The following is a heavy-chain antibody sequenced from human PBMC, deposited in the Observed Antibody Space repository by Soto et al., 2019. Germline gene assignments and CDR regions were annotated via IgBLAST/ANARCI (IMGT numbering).Heavy chain of an antibody. D-gene: IGHD2-21*02. V-gene: IGHV4-39*01. CDR1: GGSINTLGFY. CDR3: AKTGGGDPFDY. CDR2: ISYSGNT. Sequence: QLQLQESGPELVKASETLSLTCAVSGGSINTLGFYWAWIRQPPGKGLEWIGTISYSGNTYFNPSLQSRVTMVEDTSKNQFLLNLHSVTATDTAMYHCAKTGGGDPFDYWGQGILATVSS. J-gene: IGHJ4*02.